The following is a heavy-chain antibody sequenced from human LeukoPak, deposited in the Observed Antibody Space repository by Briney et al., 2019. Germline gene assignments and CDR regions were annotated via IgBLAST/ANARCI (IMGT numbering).Heavy chain of an antibody. J-gene: IGHJ5*02. D-gene: IGHD3-3*01. V-gene: IGHV4-59*08. CDR2: IYYSGSN. CDR1: GGSISSYY. CDR3: AGFLES. Sequence: SETLSLTCTVSGGSISSYYWSWIRQPPGKGLEWIGYIYYSGSNKYNPSLKSRVTISVDTSKNQFSLKLSSVTAADTAVYYCAGFLESWGQGTLVTVSS.